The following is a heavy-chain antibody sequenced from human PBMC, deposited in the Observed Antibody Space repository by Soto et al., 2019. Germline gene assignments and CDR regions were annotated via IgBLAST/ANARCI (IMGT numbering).Heavy chain of an antibody. V-gene: IGHV4-30-2*01. CDR1: GGSISSGGYS. J-gene: IGHJ6*02. CDR2: IYHSGST. CDR3: ARAIAVAGTAYYYYGRDV. D-gene: IGHD6-19*01. Sequence: QLQLQESGSGLVKPSQTLSLTCAVSGGSISSGGYSWSWIRQPPGKGLEGIGYIYHSGSTYYNPSLQSRVTISVARSKNQFALKLSSVTAADTAVYYCARAIAVAGTAYYYYGRDVWGQGTTVTVSS.